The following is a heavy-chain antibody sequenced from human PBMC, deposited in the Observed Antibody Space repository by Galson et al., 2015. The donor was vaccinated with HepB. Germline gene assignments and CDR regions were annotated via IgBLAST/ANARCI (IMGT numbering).Heavy chain of an antibody. CDR3: ARDGTYGSDPYDY. D-gene: IGHD3-10*01. J-gene: IGHJ4*02. CDR1: GFTFSSYG. Sequence: SLRLSCAASGFTFSSYGMHWVRQAPGKGLEWVAVIWYDGSNKYYADSVKGRFTISRDNSKNTLYLQMNSLSAEDTAVYYCARDGTYGSDPYDYWGQGTLVTVSS. V-gene: IGHV3-33*01. CDR2: IWYDGSNK.